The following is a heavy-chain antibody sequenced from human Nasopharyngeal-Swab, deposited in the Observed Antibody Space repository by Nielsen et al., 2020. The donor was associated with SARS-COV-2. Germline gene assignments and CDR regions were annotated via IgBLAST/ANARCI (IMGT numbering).Heavy chain of an antibody. J-gene: IGHJ6*02. CDR3: ARAGRITIFEGAYGMDV. CDR2: INPSGGST. D-gene: IGHD3-3*01. V-gene: IGHV1-46*01. CDR1: GYTFTSYD. Sequence: APVKVTCKASGYTFTSYDMHWVRQAPGQGLEWMGIINPSGGSTSYAQKFQGRVTMTRDTSTSTVYLDLSSLRSQDTAIYYCARAGRITIFEGAYGMDVWGQGTTVTVSS.